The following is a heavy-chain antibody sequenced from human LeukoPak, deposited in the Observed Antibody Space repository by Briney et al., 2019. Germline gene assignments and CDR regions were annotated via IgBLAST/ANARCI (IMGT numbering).Heavy chain of an antibody. CDR1: GFNFGHFW. Sequence: PGGSLRLSCAASGFNFGHFWMSWVRQAPGRGLEWVANIKHDETGHYYVASVKGRFTISRDNDKNALFLQMDSLRVEDTAVYYCARGWYSDYWGQGTLVTVSS. CDR2: IKHDETGH. D-gene: IGHD2-15*01. CDR3: ARGWYSDY. V-gene: IGHV3-7*04. J-gene: IGHJ4*02.